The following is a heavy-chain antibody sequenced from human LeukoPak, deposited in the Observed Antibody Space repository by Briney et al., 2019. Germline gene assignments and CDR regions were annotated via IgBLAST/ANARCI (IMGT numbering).Heavy chain of an antibody. CDR2: ISSSGGVT. Sequence: GGSLRLSCAASGFTFSRFGMSWVRQAPGKGLDWVSGISSSGGVTYYADSVKGRFTISRDNSKNRLFLEMNSLRAEDTAVYYCSKPLRGSSLDAFDIWGQGTMVTVSS. CDR3: SKPLRGSSLDAFDI. CDR1: GFTFSRFG. D-gene: IGHD6-13*01. J-gene: IGHJ3*02. V-gene: IGHV3-23*01.